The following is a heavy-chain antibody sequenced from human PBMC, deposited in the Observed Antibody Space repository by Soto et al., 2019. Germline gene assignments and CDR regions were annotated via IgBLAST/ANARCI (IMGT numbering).Heavy chain of an antibody. CDR3: AKDIGISYGRYYYYGMDV. J-gene: IGHJ6*02. Sequence: AGSLRLSCAASGFTFDDYTTHWVRQAPGKGLEWVSLISWDGGSTYYADSVKGRFTISRDNSKNSLYLQMNSLRTEDTALYYCAKDIGISYGRYYYYGMDVWGQGTTVTVSS. CDR2: ISWDGGST. CDR1: GFTFDDYT. V-gene: IGHV3-43*01. D-gene: IGHD5-18*01.